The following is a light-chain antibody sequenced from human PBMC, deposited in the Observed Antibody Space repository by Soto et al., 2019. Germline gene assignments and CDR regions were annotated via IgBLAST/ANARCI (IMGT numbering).Light chain of an antibody. CDR2: GAS. Sequence: IVMTQSPASLSVSPGERATLSCRASQNVSSNLAWYQQKPGQAPRFLIYGASTRATGIPARFSGSGSGTEFTLTISILQSEDFAVYYCHHYNNWPRTFGQGTKVDI. V-gene: IGKV3-15*01. CDR3: HHYNNWPRT. J-gene: IGKJ1*01. CDR1: QNVSSN.